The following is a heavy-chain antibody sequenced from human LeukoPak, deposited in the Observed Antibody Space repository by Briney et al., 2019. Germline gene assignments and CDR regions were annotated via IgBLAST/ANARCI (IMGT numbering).Heavy chain of an antibody. CDR1: GGTFSSYA. V-gene: IGHV1-69*01. CDR2: IIPIFGTA. Sequence: SVKVSCKASGGTFSSYAISWVRQAPGQGLEWMGGIIPIFGTANYAQKFQGRVTITADESTSTAYMELSSLGSEDTAVYYCARGSGYSSGWYGLDFDYWGQGTLVTVSS. D-gene: IGHD6-19*01. J-gene: IGHJ4*02. CDR3: ARGSGYSSGWYGLDFDY.